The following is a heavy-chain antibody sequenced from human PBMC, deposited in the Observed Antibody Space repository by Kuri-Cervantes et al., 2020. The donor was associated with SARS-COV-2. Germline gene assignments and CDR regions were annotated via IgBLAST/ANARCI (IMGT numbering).Heavy chain of an antibody. CDR1: GGSFSGYY. Sequence: SETLSLTCAVYGGSFSGYYWSWIRQPPGKGLERIGEINHSGSTNYNPSLKSRVTISVDTSKNQFSLKLSSVTAADTAVYYCARGGGNEDYYYGMDVWGQGNTVNVSS. CDR2: INHSGST. CDR3: ARGGGNEDYYYGMDV. D-gene: IGHD4-23*01. J-gene: IGHJ6*02. V-gene: IGHV4-34*01.